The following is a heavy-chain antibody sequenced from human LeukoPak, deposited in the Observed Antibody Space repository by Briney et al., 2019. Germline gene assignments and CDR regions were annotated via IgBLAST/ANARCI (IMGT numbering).Heavy chain of an antibody. D-gene: IGHD3-10*01. J-gene: IGHJ4*02. CDR3: ARDQWYGFDY. Sequence: PGGSLRLSCAASGFTFSTYAMHWVRQAPGKGLEYVSAISHNGVGTYYANSVKDRFTISRDNSKNTLFLQMGSLRDEDTAVYYCARDQWYGFDYWGQGTLVTVSS. V-gene: IGHV3-64*01. CDR2: ISHNGVGT. CDR1: GFTFSTYA.